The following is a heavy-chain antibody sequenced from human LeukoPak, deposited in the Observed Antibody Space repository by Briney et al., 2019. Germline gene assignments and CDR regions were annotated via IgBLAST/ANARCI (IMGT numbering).Heavy chain of an antibody. CDR2: IYTSGST. Sequence: SETLSLTCTVSGGSISSYYWSWIRQPAGKGLEWIGRIYTSGSTNYNPSLKSRVTMSVDTSKNQFSLKLSSVTAADTAVYYCARARYDILTGYYIYYFDYWGQGTLVTVSS. CDR3: ARARYDILTGYYIYYFDY. V-gene: IGHV4-4*07. J-gene: IGHJ4*02. D-gene: IGHD3-9*01. CDR1: GGSISSYY.